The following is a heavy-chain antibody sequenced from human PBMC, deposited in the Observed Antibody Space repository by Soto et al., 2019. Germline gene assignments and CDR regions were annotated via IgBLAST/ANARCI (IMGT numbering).Heavy chain of an antibody. V-gene: IGHV3-23*01. D-gene: IGHD3-22*01. Sequence: GGSLRLSCAASGFTFSSYAMSWVRQAPGKGLEWVSAISGSGGSTYYADSVKGRFTISRDNSKNTLYLQMNSLRAEDTALYYCARNYYDTNGYYYNFDYWGLGTLVTVSS. J-gene: IGHJ4*02. CDR3: ARNYYDTNGYYYNFDY. CDR1: GFTFSSYA. CDR2: ISGSGGST.